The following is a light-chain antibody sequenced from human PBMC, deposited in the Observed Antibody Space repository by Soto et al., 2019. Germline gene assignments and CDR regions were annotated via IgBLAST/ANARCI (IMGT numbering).Light chain of an antibody. Sequence: DIQMTQSPSSVSASVGDRVTITCRARQGISSWLAWYQQQPGKAPQLLNYAASSLQSGDPSRFSGSGSWTDFTLTISSLQPKDGATEYYQHANSFPLYFGGGTKVESK. CDR2: AAS. V-gene: IGKV1-12*01. CDR1: QGISSW. CDR3: QHANSFPLY. J-gene: IGKJ4*01.